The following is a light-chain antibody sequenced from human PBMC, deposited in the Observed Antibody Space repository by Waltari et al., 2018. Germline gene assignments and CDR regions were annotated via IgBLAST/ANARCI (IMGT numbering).Light chain of an antibody. CDR2: DVS. Sequence: QSALTQPAPVSGSPGQSITISCTGTSSAVGGYNYSPWYQQHPGKAPKLMIYDVSKRPSGVSNRFSGSKSGNTASLTISGLQAEDEADYYCSSYTSSSTWVFGGGTKLTVL. J-gene: IGLJ3*02. CDR3: SSYTSSSTWV. CDR1: SSAVGGYNY. V-gene: IGLV2-14*01.